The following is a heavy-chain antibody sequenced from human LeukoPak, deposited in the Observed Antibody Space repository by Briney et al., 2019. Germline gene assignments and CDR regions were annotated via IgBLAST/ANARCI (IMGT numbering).Heavy chain of an antibody. V-gene: IGHV1-18*01. Sequence: ASVKVSCKASGYTFTSYGISWVRQAPGQGLEWMGWISAYNGNTNYAQKLQGRVTMTTDTPTSTAYMELRSLRSDDTAVYYCASGGKNYDILTGPLNYFDYWGQGTLVTISS. CDR2: ISAYNGNT. CDR3: ASGGKNYDILTGPLNYFDY. D-gene: IGHD3-9*01. J-gene: IGHJ4*02. CDR1: GYTFTSYG.